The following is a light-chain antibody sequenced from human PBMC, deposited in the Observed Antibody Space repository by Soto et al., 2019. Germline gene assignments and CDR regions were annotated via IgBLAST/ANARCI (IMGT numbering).Light chain of an antibody. CDR1: QSVSSY. CDR2: DAS. CDR3: QQRSNWPIT. Sequence: ESVLTQSPASLSLSRGERATRSCRASQSVSSYLAWYQQKPGQAPRLLIYDASNRATGIPARFSGSGSGTDFTLTISSLEPEDFAVYYCQQRSNWPITLGQGTPLEIK. J-gene: IGKJ5*01. V-gene: IGKV3-11*01.